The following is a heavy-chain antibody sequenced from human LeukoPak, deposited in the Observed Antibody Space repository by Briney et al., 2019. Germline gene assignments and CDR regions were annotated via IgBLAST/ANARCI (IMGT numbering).Heavy chain of an antibody. CDR2: IGGSGGST. V-gene: IGHV3-23*01. D-gene: IGHD3-22*01. CDR3: AKDPYYYDSSGYGYGMDV. CDR1: GFSFSSYA. J-gene: IGHJ6*02. Sequence: PGGSLRLSCAASGFSFSSYAMAWVRQAPGKGLEWVSTIGGSGGSTHYADSVKGRFTISRDNSKNTLYLQMNSLRAEDTAVYYCAKDPYYYDSSGYGYGMDVWGQGTTVTVSS.